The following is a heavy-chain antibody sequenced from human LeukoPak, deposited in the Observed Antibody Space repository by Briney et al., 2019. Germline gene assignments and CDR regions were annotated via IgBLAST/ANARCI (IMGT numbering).Heavy chain of an antibody. J-gene: IGHJ4*02. V-gene: IGHV4-59*01. CDR2: IYYSGST. CDR3: AREVGATKVVDY. D-gene: IGHD1-26*01. CDR1: GGSISIYY. Sequence: PSETLSLTCTVSGGSISIYYWSWIRQPPGKGLEWIGYIYYSGSTNYNPSLKSRVTISVDTSKNQFSLKLSSVTAADTAVYYCAREVGATKVVDYWGQGTLVTVSS.